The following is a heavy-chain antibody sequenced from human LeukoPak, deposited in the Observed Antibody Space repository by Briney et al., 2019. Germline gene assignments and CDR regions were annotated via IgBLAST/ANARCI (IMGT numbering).Heavy chain of an antibody. D-gene: IGHD5-18*01. J-gene: IGHJ6*02. Sequence: ASVKVSCKASGYTFTSYYMHWVRQAPGQGLEWMGIINPSGGSTSYAQKFQGRVTMTRDTSTSSVYMELSSLRSEDTAVYYCARDPNNVDTRPGHGMDVWGQGTTVTVSS. CDR1: GYTFTSYY. CDR3: ARDPNNVDTRPGHGMDV. V-gene: IGHV1-46*01. CDR2: INPSGGST.